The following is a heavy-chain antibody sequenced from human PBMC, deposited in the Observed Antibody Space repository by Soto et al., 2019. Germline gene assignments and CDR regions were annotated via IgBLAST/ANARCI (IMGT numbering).Heavy chain of an antibody. D-gene: IGHD2-8*01. V-gene: IGHV1-8*02. CDR3: ARGDVLMVYAVVYYYYGMDV. Sequence: ASLKVSCKASGYTFTNFCISCVRQSPLQLLEWMGWMSPYSGNTSYAQKFQGRVTMTRNTSISTAYMELSSLRSEDTAVYYCARGDVLMVYAVVYYYYGMDVWGQGTTVTVS. CDR1: GYTFTNFC. CDR2: MSPYSGNT. J-gene: IGHJ6*02.